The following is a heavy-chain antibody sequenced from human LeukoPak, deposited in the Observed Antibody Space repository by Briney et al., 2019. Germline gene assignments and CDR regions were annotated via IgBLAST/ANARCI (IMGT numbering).Heavy chain of an antibody. J-gene: IGHJ4*02. D-gene: IGHD2-21*02. CDR3: ARAYCGGDCYLGY. Sequence: SETPSLTCTVSGGSISSYYWSWIRQPPGKGLEWIGYIYYSGSTNYNPSLKSRVTISVDTSKNQFSLKLSSVTAADTAVYYCARAYCGGDCYLGYWGQGTLVAVSS. V-gene: IGHV4-59*01. CDR2: IYYSGST. CDR1: GGSISSYY.